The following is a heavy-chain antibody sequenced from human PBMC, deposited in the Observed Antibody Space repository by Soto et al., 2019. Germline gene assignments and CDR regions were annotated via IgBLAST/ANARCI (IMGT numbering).Heavy chain of an antibody. CDR3: ARIPHRYDALTGPGY. D-gene: IGHD3-9*01. CDR1: GFTFGNYS. J-gene: IGHJ4*02. Sequence: GGSLRLSCAASGFTFGNYSMTWVRQAPGKGLECVSRIRGSGGGTYYADSVKGRFTISRDKSENTLYLLLNSLRVEDTAIYYCARIPHRYDALTGPGYWCQGALVTVSS. CDR2: IRGSGGGT. V-gene: IGHV3-23*01.